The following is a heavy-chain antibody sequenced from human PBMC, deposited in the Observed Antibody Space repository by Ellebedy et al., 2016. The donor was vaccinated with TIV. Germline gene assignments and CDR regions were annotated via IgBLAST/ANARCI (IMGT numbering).Heavy chain of an antibody. J-gene: IGHJ6*02. CDR1: AYTVTGYY. CDR2: INPDSGGT. Sequence: ASVKVSCXASAYTVTGYYVHWVRQAPGQGLEWMGWINPDSGGTNYAQKFQGWVTMTRDTSISTAYMELSRLTSDDTAVYYCATQSPSGSSSYYGMDVWGQGTTVTVSS. V-gene: IGHV1-2*04. D-gene: IGHD1-26*01. CDR3: ATQSPSGSSSYYGMDV.